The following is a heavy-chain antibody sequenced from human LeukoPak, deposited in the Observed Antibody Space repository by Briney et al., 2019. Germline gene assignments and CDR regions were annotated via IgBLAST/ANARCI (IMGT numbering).Heavy chain of an antibody. Sequence: PGGSLRLSCAASGFTFSDYYMSWIRQAPGKGLEWVSYISGSSSHTNYADSVKGRFTISRDNAKNSLYLQMNSLRAEDTAVYYCARDGSGSYGAFDIWGQGTMVTVSS. CDR3: ARDGSGSYGAFDI. CDR2: ISGSSSHT. D-gene: IGHD3-10*01. CDR1: GFTFSDYY. J-gene: IGHJ3*02. V-gene: IGHV3-11*05.